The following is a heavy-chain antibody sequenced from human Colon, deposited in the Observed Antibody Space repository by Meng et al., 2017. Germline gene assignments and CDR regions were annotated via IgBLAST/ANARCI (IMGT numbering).Heavy chain of an antibody. CDR3: ASFDHIPRRNYFDY. J-gene: IGHJ4*02. Sequence: QLQESGPGLVRPSGTLSLSFTVSGGSINWSTFYWGWIRQPPGKGLEWIGNIYYNGKTYYNPSLKSRVTISVDTSKNQFSLNLNSMTDADTAVYYCASFDHIPRRNYFDYWGQGTLVTVSS. CDR2: IYYNGKT. V-gene: IGHV4-39*01. CDR1: GGSINWSTFY. D-gene: IGHD2-21*01.